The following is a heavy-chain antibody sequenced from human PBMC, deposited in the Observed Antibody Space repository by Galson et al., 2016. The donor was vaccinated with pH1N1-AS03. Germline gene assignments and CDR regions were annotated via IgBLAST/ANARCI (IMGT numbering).Heavy chain of an antibody. CDR1: GDSISSGHW. V-gene: IGHV4-4*02. CDR3: AKYTPRYLSGSANYYRGPFDI. Sequence: TLSLTCGVSGDSISSGHWWSWVRQSPEKGLEWIGEIYHSGSTNINPSLRSRVSMSVDKSNNHFSLTPTSVTAADTAVYYCAKYTPRYLSGSANYYRGPFDIWGQGTMVIVSA. D-gene: IGHD3-10*01. CDR2: IYHSGST. J-gene: IGHJ3*02.